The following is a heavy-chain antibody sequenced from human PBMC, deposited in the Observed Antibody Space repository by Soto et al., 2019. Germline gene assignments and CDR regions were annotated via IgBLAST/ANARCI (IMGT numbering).Heavy chain of an antibody. CDR3: AKDRQFRSYYESAGHYNN. CDR2: ISGSGAIT. J-gene: IGHJ4*02. Sequence: PGGSLRLSCVASGFTFKNYDMRWVRQAPGKGPEWVSGISGSGAITYYADSVRGRFTISRDNSKNTLYLQLNSLGAEDTAIYYCAKDRQFRSYYESAGHYNNWGQGTLVTVSS. V-gene: IGHV3-23*01. D-gene: IGHD3-9*01. CDR1: GFTFKNYD.